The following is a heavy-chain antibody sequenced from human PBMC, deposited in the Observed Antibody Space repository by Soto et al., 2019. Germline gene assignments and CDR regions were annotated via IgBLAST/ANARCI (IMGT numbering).Heavy chain of an antibody. Sequence: SETLSLTCAVYGGSFSGYYWSWIRQPPGKGLEWIGEINHSGSTNYNQSLKSRVTISVDTSKNQFSLKLSSVTAADTAVYYCAIKGLVTMVRGVTKPPFDYWGQGTLVTVSS. CDR3: AIKGLVTMVRGVTKPPFDY. CDR1: GGSFSGYY. V-gene: IGHV4-34*01. D-gene: IGHD3-10*01. CDR2: INHSGST. J-gene: IGHJ4*02.